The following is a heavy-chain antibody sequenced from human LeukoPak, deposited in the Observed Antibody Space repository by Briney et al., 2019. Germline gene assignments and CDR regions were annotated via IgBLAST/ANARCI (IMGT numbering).Heavy chain of an antibody. CDR1: GGSISSGDYY. D-gene: IGHD3-22*01. CDR2: MYYSGST. V-gene: IGHV4-30-4*08. CDR3: ARPYYYDSRIDP. Sequence: PSETLSLTCTVSGGSISSGDYYWSWIRQPPGKGLEWIAYMYYSGSTYHNPSLKSRVTMSADTSKNQLSLKLSSVTAADTAVYYCARPYYYDSRIDPWGQGILVTVSS. J-gene: IGHJ5*02.